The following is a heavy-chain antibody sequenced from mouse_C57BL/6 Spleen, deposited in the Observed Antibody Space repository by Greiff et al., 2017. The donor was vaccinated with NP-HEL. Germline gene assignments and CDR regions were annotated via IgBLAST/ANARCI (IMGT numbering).Heavy chain of an antibody. D-gene: IGHD2-4*01. V-gene: IGHV1-54*01. CDR1: GYAFTNYL. CDR2: INPGSGGT. CDR3: ARGYDYDGFAY. J-gene: IGHJ3*01. Sequence: VKVVESGAELVRPGTSVKVSCKASGYAFTNYLIEWVKQRPGQGLEWIGVINPGSGGTNYNEKFKGKATLTADKSSSTAYMQLSSLTSEDSAVYFCARGYDYDGFAYWGQGTLVTVSA.